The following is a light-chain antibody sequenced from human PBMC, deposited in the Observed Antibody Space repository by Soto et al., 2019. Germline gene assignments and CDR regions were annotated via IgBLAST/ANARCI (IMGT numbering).Light chain of an antibody. CDR2: GAS. J-gene: IGKJ1*01. V-gene: IGKV3-15*01. CDR1: QSVSSN. CDR3: QQYNNWPPWT. Sequence: EIVMTQSPATLSVSPGERATLSCRASQSVSSNLAWYQQKPGQAPRLLIYGASTRATGIPARFSGCGSGTEFTLTISSLQSEDCAVYYGQQYNNWPPWTFGQGTKVEIK.